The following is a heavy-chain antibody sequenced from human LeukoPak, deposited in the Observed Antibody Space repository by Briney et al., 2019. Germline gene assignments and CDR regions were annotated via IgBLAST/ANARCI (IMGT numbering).Heavy chain of an antibody. Sequence: SETLSLTCTVSGYSISSGYYWGWIRQPPGKGLEWIGSIYHSESTYYNPSLKSRVTISVDTSKNQFSLKLSSVTAADTAVYYCARRIVGGLSYYFDYWGQGTLVTVSS. CDR2: IYHSEST. D-gene: IGHD1-26*01. J-gene: IGHJ4*02. CDR3: ARRIVGGLSYYFDY. V-gene: IGHV4-38-2*02. CDR1: GYSISSGYY.